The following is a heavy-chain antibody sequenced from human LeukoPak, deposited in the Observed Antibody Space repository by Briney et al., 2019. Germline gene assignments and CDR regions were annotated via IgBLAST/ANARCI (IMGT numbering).Heavy chain of an antibody. Sequence: ASVKVSCKASGYTFTSYGISWVRQAPGQALEWMGWISAYNGNTNYAQKLQGRVTMTTDTSTSRAYMELRSLRSDDTAVYYCARDDAPYYYDSSNPSFDYWGQGTLVTVSS. D-gene: IGHD3-22*01. CDR3: ARDDAPYYYDSSNPSFDY. CDR1: GYTFTSYG. J-gene: IGHJ4*02. V-gene: IGHV1-18*01. CDR2: ISAYNGNT.